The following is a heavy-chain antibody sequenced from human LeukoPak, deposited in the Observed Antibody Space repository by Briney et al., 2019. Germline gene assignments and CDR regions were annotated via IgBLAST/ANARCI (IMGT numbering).Heavy chain of an antibody. Sequence: GASVKVSCKASGYTFTGYYMHWVRQAPGQGLEWMGWTNPNSGGTNYAQKFQGGVTMTRDTSISTAYMEVSRLRSDDTAVYYCARDMVRGVKLADYWGQGTLVTVSS. V-gene: IGHV1-2*02. CDR1: GYTFTGYY. CDR2: TNPNSGGT. CDR3: ARDMVRGVKLADY. D-gene: IGHD3-10*01. J-gene: IGHJ4*02.